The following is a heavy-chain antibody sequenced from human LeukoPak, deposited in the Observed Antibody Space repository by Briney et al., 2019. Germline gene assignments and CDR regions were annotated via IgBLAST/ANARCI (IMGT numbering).Heavy chain of an antibody. CDR3: VKERDFGGSSPFDY. V-gene: IGHV3-23*01. Sequence: GSLRLSCAAPGFTFCSYAISWVRQAPGEGLGGVSAISGSGGSTYYADSVKGRFTISRDNSKNTLYLQMNSLRAEDTAVYYCVKERDFGGSSPFDYWGQGTLVTVSS. CDR2: ISGSGGST. J-gene: IGHJ4*02. D-gene: IGHD3-3*01. CDR1: GFTFCSYA.